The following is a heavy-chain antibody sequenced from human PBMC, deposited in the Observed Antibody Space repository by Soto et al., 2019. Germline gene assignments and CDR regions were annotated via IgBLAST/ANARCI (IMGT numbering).Heavy chain of an antibody. Sequence: PSETLSLTCTVSGASISVYSWSWIRQPPGKGLEWIGYIYYSGSTNYNPSLKSRVAVSVDTSKNQFSLKLSSVTAADTAVYYCARERPDGARLDPWGQGTLVTVSS. J-gene: IGHJ5*02. CDR3: ARERPDGARLDP. CDR2: IYYSGST. CDR1: GASISVYS. D-gene: IGHD6-6*01. V-gene: IGHV4-59*01.